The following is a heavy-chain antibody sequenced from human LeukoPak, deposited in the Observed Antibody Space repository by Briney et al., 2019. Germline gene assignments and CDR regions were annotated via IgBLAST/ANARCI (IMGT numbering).Heavy chain of an antibody. D-gene: IGHD2-21*01. J-gene: IGHJ4*02. CDR2: VYHTGKT. V-gene: IGHV4-59*02. Sequence: SETLSLTCSVSGGSVRTYYWSWIRQAPGKGLEWIGYVYHTGKTNYNPALNSRLSMSVDTSKNQFFLKMTSVTAADTALYYCARASEGIGYFDFWGQGALVTVSS. CDR3: ARASEGIGYFDF. CDR1: GGSVRTYY.